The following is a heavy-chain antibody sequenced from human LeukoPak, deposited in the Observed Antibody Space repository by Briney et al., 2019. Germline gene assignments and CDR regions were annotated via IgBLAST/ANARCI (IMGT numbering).Heavy chain of an antibody. CDR1: GGSISSSRFY. CDR2: IYYSGST. J-gene: IGHJ2*01. Sequence: SETLSLTCIVSGGSISSSRFYWGWIRQPPGKGLEWIGTIYYSGSTYYNPSLKSRVTISADTSKNQFSLNLSSVTAADTGVYYCARHVSSDLRIVVVTSDWYFDRWGRGTLVTVSS. V-gene: IGHV4-39*01. CDR3: ARHVSSDLRIVVVTSDWYFDR. D-gene: IGHD2-21*02.